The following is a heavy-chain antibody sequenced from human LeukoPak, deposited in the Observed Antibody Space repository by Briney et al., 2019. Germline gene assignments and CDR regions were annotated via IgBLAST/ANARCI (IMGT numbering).Heavy chain of an antibody. CDR1: GGTFSSYT. V-gene: IGHV1-69*02. CDR3: ARAHDSSGAFDI. Sequence: WASVKVSCKASGGTFSSYTISWVRQAPGQGLEWMGRIIPILGIANYAQKFQGRVTITADKSTSTAYMELSSLRSEDTAVYYCARAHDSSGAFDIWGQGTMVTVSS. CDR2: IIPILGIA. J-gene: IGHJ3*02. D-gene: IGHD3-22*01.